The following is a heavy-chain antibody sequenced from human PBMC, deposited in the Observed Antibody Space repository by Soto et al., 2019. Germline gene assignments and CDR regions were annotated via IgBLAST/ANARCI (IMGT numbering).Heavy chain of an antibody. CDR1: GYSFTNYY. Sequence: GASVKVSCKASGYSFTNYYVDWVRQAPGQGLEWMGIINPNTGGTTYAQEFQGRVTMTRDTSTSTFYMELSSLRSEDTALYYCARQQVAGTGRAIDIWGQGTMVTVSS. V-gene: IGHV1-46*03. CDR3: ARQQVAGTGRAIDI. D-gene: IGHD6-19*01. J-gene: IGHJ3*02. CDR2: INPNTGGT.